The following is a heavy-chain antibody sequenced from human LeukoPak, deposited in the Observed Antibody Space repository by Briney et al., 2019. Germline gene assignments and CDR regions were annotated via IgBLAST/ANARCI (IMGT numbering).Heavy chain of an antibody. CDR2: ISAYNGNT. D-gene: IGHD6-19*01. Sequence: GASVKVSCKASGYTFTSYGISWVRQAPGQGLEWMGWISAYNGNTNYAQKLQGRVTMTTDTSTSTAYMELRSLRSDDTAVYYCARDVGWSSGWPRYYYYYMDVWGKGTTVTISS. V-gene: IGHV1-18*01. CDR3: ARDVGWSSGWPRYYYYYMDV. CDR1: GYTFTSYG. J-gene: IGHJ6*03.